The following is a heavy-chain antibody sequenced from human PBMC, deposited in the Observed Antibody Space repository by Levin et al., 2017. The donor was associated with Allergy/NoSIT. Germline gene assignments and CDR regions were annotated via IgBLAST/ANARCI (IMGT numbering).Heavy chain of an antibody. CDR3: ARDSREWLRLFDY. J-gene: IGHJ4*02. CDR1: GFTFSSYA. CDR2: ISYDGSNK. V-gene: IGHV3-30-3*01. Sequence: GESLKISCAASGFTFSSYAMHWVRQAPGKGLEWVAVISYDGSNKYYADSVKGRFTISRDNSKNTLYLQMNSLRAEDTAVYYCARDSREWLRLFDYWGQGTLVTVSS. D-gene: IGHD5-12*01.